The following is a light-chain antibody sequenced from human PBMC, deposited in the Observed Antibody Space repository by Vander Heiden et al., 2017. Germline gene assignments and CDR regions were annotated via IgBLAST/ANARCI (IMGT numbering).Light chain of an antibody. Sequence: DIVMTQSPASLAVSLGARATINCKSSQTVLSSLAWLQQKPGQPPRVVVYWASTRGSGVPDRFSGSGSGTDFTLTISSLQAEDVAVYYCQQYYNNPRTFGQGTKVEIK. J-gene: IGKJ1*01. CDR2: WAS. CDR3: QQYYNNPRT. CDR1: QTVLSS. V-gene: IGKV4-1*01.